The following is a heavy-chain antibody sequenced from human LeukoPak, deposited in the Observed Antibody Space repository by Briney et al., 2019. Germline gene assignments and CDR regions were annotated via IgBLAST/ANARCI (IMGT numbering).Heavy chain of an antibody. CDR1: GGSFSGYY. V-gene: IGHV4-34*01. CDR2: INHSGST. CDR3: ARGSSSSWIDY. J-gene: IGHJ4*02. D-gene: IGHD6-13*01. Sequence: SETLSLTCAVYGGSFSGYYWSWIRQPPGKGLEWIGEINHSGSTNYNPSLKSRVTISVDTSKNQFSLKLSSVTAADTAVYYCARGSSSSWIDYWGQGTLVTVSS.